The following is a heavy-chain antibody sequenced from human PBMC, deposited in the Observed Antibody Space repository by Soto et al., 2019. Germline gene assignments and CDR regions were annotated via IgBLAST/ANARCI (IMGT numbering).Heavy chain of an antibody. CDR2: IIPILGIA. Sequence: AAPVKVSCKASGGTFRSYTISWVRQAPGQRVEWMGRIIPILGIANYAQKFQCKVTITADKSTRTAYMELSSLRSEDTAVYYCARDRKDTYYGSGSYYPYYYYYMDVWGKGTTVTASS. D-gene: IGHD3-10*01. J-gene: IGHJ6*03. V-gene: IGHV1-69*04. CDR3: ARDRKDTYYGSGSYYPYYYYYMDV. CDR1: GGTFRSYT.